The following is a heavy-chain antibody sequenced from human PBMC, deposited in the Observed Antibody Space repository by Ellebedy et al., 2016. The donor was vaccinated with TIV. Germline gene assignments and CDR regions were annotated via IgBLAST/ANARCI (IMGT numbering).Heavy chain of an antibody. J-gene: IGHJ4*02. CDR2: IYPGDSDI. CDR1: GYSFTSYW. D-gene: IGHD2-21*02. Sequence: GESLKISCKASGYSFTSYWIGWVRQMPGKGLEWMGIIYPGDSDIRYSPSFQGQVNISADKSISTTYLHWNSLKASDTAIYYCATTSTMVTPYFFQYWGQGSLVTVSS. V-gene: IGHV5-51*01. CDR3: ATTSTMVTPYFFQY.